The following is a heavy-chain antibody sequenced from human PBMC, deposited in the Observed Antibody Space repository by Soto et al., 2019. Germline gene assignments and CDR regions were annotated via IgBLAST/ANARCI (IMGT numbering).Heavy chain of an antibody. Sequence: GGSLRLSCAASGFTFSSYAMSWVRQAPGKGLEWVSAISGSGGSTYYADSVKGRFTMSRDNSKNTLYLQMNSLRAEDTAVYYCAKDVIAAAGSNWFDPWGQGTLVTVSS. CDR1: GFTFSSYA. J-gene: IGHJ5*02. CDR3: AKDVIAAAGSNWFDP. CDR2: ISGSGGST. D-gene: IGHD6-13*01. V-gene: IGHV3-23*01.